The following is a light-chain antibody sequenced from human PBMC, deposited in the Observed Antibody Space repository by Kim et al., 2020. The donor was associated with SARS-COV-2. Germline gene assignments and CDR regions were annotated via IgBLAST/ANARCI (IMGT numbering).Light chain of an antibody. CDR1: KLGDKY. CDR3: QAWDSRTYVV. V-gene: IGLV3-1*01. CDR2: QDT. Sequence: SYELTQPPSVSVSPGQTASITCSGDKLGDKYACWYQQKPGQSPVLVIYQDTKRPSGIPERFSGFNSGNTATLTISGTQAMDEADYYCQAWDSRTYVVFGGGTQLTVL. J-gene: IGLJ2*01.